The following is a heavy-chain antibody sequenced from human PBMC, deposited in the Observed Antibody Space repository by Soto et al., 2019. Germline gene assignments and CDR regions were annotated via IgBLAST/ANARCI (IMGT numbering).Heavy chain of an antibody. J-gene: IGHJ6*02. CDR3: TTDGSLWFGAYYYYGMDV. D-gene: IGHD3-10*01. CDR2: IKSKTDGGTT. Sequence: PGGSLRLSCAASGFTFSNAWMSWVRQAPGKGLEWVGRIKSKTDGGTTDYAAPVKGRFTISRDDSKNKLYLQMNSLKTEDTAVYYCTTDGSLWFGAYYYYGMDVWGQGTTVTVSS. V-gene: IGHV3-15*01. CDR1: GFTFSNAW.